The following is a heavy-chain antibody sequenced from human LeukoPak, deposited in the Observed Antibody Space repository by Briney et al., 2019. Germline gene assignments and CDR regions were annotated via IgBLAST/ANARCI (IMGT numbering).Heavy chain of an antibody. D-gene: IGHD4-11*01. Sequence: GGSLRLSCAASGFTFSSYWMIWVRQAPGKGLEWVANIKQDGSEKYYVDSVKGRFTISRDNSKNTLYLQMNSLRADDTAVYYSARDRTLTTSPFDYWGQGTLATVSS. CDR3: ARDRTLTTSPFDY. J-gene: IGHJ4*02. CDR1: GFTFSSYW. V-gene: IGHV3-7*01. CDR2: IKQDGSEK.